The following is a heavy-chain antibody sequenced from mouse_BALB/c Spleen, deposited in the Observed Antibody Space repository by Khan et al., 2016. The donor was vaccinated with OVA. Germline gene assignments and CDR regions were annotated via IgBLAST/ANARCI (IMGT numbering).Heavy chain of an antibody. CDR1: GYTFTSYT. J-gene: IGHJ3*01. Sequence: QVQLKESGAELARPGASVKMSCKASGYTFTSYTMHWIKQRPGQGLEWIGYINPSNSYTNYNQKFKDKATLTADKSSSTAYMQLSSLPSEDSAVYYCAREGAYYRSDGWFAYWGQGTLVTVSA. D-gene: IGHD2-14*01. V-gene: IGHV1-4*01. CDR3: AREGAYYRSDGWFAY. CDR2: INPSNSYT.